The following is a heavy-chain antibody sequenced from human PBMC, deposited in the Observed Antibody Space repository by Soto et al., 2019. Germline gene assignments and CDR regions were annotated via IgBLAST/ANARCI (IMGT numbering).Heavy chain of an antibody. V-gene: IGHV1-2*02. CDR1: GYSFTGYY. CDR3: ARAGVALGFDP. CDR2: INPNSGDT. D-gene: IGHD7-27*01. Sequence: ASVKVSCKASGYSFTGYYIHWVRQAPGQGLEWMGYINPNSGDTRYAQDLQGRVTMTRDTSINTASMELRRLTSDDTAVYYCARAGVALGFDPWGQGTLVTVSS. J-gene: IGHJ5*02.